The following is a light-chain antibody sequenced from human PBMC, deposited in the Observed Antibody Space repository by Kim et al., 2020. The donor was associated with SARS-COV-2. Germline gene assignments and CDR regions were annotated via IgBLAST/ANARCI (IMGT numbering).Light chain of an antibody. V-gene: IGLV2-14*03. Sequence: QAIPTPSTGTSSDVGGYNNVSWYQQHPSKAPKLMIYDVSNRPSGVSNRFSGSKSGNTASLTISGLQAEDEADYYCSSYTSSSTYVFATGTRSPS. CDR3: SSYTSSSTYV. J-gene: IGLJ1*01. CDR2: DVS. CDR1: SSDVGGYNN.